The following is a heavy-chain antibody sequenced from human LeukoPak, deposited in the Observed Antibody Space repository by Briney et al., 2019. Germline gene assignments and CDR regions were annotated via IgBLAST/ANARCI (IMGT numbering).Heavy chain of an antibody. D-gene: IGHD3-22*01. J-gene: IGHJ3*02. V-gene: IGHV4-61*02. CDR3: ARGPYSYDNSGAFDI. CDR2: IASSGST. CDR1: GDSISSGDYY. Sequence: SETLSLTCTVAGDSISSGDYYWSWIRQPAGKGLEWIGRIASSGSTNYNPSLKSRVTISVDTSKNQFSLKLSSVTAADTAVYFCARGPYSYDNSGAFDIWGQGTMVTVSS.